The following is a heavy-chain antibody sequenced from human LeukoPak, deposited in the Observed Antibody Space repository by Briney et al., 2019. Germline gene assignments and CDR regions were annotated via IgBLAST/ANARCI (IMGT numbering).Heavy chain of an antibody. CDR3: ATALQETTTVRLLWFGELSYGMDV. CDR1: AYTFTSYD. D-gene: IGHD3-10*01. CDR2: MNLNSGNT. Sequence: ASVKVPCKASAYTFTSYDINLVRQAPGPGLEWMGGMNLNSGNTDFAHKFQGRVTLTRTTSISTASMYLRSLRSRAQAAYYCATALQETTTVRLLWFGELSYGMDVWGQGTTVTVSS. V-gene: IGHV1-8*01. J-gene: IGHJ6*02.